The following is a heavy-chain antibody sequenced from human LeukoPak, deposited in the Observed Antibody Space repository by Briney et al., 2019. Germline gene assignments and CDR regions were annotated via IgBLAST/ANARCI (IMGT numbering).Heavy chain of an antibody. D-gene: IGHD5-18*01. CDR1: GFTFDDYA. CDR2: ISWNSGSI. CDR3: AKGGYSYGSPAAGFDP. V-gene: IGHV3-9*03. J-gene: IGHJ5*02. Sequence: QTGGSLRLSCAASGFTFDDYAMHWVRQAPGKGLEWVSGISWNSGSIGYADSVKGRFTISRDNAKNSLYLQMNSLRAEDMALYYCAKGGYSYGSPAAGFDPWGQGTLVTVSS.